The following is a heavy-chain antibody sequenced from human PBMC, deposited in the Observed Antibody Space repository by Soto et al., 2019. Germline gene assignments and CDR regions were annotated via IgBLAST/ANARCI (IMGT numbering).Heavy chain of an antibody. CDR2: ISGSGGST. CDR1: GFTFSSYA. V-gene: IGHV3-23*01. Sequence: EVQLLESGGGLVQPGGSLRLSCAASGFTFSSYAMSWVRQAPGKGLEWVSAISGSGGSTYYADSVKGRFTISRDNSKNTLYLKINSLRAEDTAVYYCAKDVYQQLVRDPFDYWGQGTLVTVSS. D-gene: IGHD6-13*01. J-gene: IGHJ4*02. CDR3: AKDVYQQLVRDPFDY.